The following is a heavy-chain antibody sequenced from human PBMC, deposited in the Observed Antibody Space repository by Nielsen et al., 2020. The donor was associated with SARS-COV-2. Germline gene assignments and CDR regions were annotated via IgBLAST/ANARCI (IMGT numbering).Heavy chain of an antibody. J-gene: IGHJ4*02. V-gene: IGHV1-46*01. D-gene: IGHD6-19*01. CDR2: INPSGGST. CDR1: GYTFTSYY. Sequence: ASVKVSCKASGYTFTSYYMHWVRQAPGQGLEWMGIINPSGGSTSYAQKFQGRVTMTRDTSTSTVYMELSSLRSEDTAVYYCAKASVAGTGFDYWGQGTLVTVSS. CDR3: AKASVAGTGFDY.